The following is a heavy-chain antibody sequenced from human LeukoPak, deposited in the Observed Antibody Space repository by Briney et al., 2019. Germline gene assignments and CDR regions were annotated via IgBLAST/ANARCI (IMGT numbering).Heavy chain of an antibody. V-gene: IGHV1-18*01. Sequence: ASVKVSCKASGYTFTSYGISWVRQAPGQGLEWMGWISAYNGNTNYAQKLQGRVTMTTDTSTSTAYMELRSLRSDDTAVYYCARKLVVVPAAIFGNYYYYMDVWGKGTTVTVSS. CDR1: GYTFTSYG. CDR2: ISAYNGNT. J-gene: IGHJ6*03. CDR3: ARKLVVVPAAIFGNYYYYMDV. D-gene: IGHD2-2*02.